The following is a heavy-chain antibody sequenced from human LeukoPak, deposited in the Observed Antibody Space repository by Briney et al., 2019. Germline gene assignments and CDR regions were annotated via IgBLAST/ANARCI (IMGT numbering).Heavy chain of an antibody. V-gene: IGHV3-48*02. CDR1: GFTFSSYS. CDR2: ITASGTAM. Sequence: GGSLRLSCAASGFTFSSYSMNWVRQAPGKGLEWVSHITASGTAMFYADSVKGRFTISRDNAKNSLYLQMNSLRDEDTAVYYCAKRTTVLYYWGQGTLVTVSS. J-gene: IGHJ4*02. D-gene: IGHD4-17*01. CDR3: AKRTTVLYY.